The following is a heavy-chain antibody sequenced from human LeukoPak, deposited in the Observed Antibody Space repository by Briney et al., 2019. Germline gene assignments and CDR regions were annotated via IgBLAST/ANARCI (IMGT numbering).Heavy chain of an antibody. CDR2: IKSRTYGGTT. V-gene: IGHV3-49*04. CDR3: ARDRDHGLDY. CDR1: GFTFGDYG. Sequence: GGSLRLSCTTSGFTFGDYGVHWVRQAPGKGLEWLGFIKSRTYGGTTEYAASVKGRFTISRDDSKSVAYLQMNSLKTEDTAVYFCARDRDHGLDYWGQGTLVTVSS. J-gene: IGHJ4*02. D-gene: IGHD4-17*01.